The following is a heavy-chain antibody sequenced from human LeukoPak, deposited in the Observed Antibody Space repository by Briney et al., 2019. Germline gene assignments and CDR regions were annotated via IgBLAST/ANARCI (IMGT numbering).Heavy chain of an antibody. V-gene: IGHV4-61*02. Sequence: SETLSLTCTVSGGSISSGSYYWSWIRQPAGKGLEWIGRIYTSGSTNYNPSLKSRVTISVDTSKNQFSLKLSSVTAADTAVYYCARGHIAARPTRGWGFDPWGQGTLVTVSS. D-gene: IGHD6-6*01. J-gene: IGHJ5*02. CDR3: ARGHIAARPTRGWGFDP. CDR1: GGSISSGSYY. CDR2: IYTSGST.